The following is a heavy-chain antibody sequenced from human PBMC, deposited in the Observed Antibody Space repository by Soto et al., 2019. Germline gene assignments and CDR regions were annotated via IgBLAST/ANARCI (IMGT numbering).Heavy chain of an antibody. CDR1: GDSISSDGYY. D-gene: IGHD5-12*01. Sequence: SETLSLTCTVSGDSISSDGYYWAWIRQHPEKGLEWIGFIYYSGSTSYNPSLKSRVTMSVDTSKTQFSLRLTSVTAADTAVYYCARAPRYVIAALDIWGPETMVTVSS. CDR3: ARAPRYVIAALDI. V-gene: IGHV4-31*03. CDR2: IYYSGST. J-gene: IGHJ3*02.